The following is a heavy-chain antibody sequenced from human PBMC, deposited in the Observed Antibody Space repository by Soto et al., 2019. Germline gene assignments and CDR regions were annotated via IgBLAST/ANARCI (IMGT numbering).Heavy chain of an antibody. Sequence: GGSLRLSCAASGFTFSSYAMSWVRQAAGKGLEWVSGISSGGGNPDYADSVKGRFTISRDNSKNTLYLQMNSLRAEDTAVYYCARKGGNYYDSSGYYYPFDYWVQGTLVTVSS. CDR1: GFTFSSYA. V-gene: IGHV3-23*01. J-gene: IGHJ4*02. CDR2: ISSGGGNP. D-gene: IGHD3-22*01. CDR3: ARKGGNYYDSSGYYYPFDY.